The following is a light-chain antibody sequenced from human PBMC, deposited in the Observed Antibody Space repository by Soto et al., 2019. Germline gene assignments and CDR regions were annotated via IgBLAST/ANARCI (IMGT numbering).Light chain of an antibody. CDR1: QSVSSN. Sequence: EIVMTQSPATLSVSPGERATLSSRASQSVSSNLAWYQQKPGQAPRLLIYGAPTSAAGIPARFGGSGSGSGFTLGISSLQSKDFAVYYCQQYNNWPPVTFGKGTMVEIE. V-gene: IGKV3-15*01. J-gene: IGKJ1*01. CDR3: QQYNNWPPVT. CDR2: GAP.